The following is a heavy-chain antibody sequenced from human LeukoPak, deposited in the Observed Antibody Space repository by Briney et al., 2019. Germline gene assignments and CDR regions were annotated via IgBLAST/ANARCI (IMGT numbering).Heavy chain of an antibody. D-gene: IGHD2-15*01. CDR1: GFTFSSYA. V-gene: IGHV3-66*02. CDR3: ARDSIGYCSGGSCDY. Sequence: GGSLRLSCAASGFTFSSYAMSWVRQAPGKGLEWVSVIYSGGSTYYADSVKGRFTISRDNSKNTLYLQMNSLRAEDTAVYYCARDSIGYCSGGSCDYWGQGTLVTVSS. CDR2: IYSGGST. J-gene: IGHJ4*02.